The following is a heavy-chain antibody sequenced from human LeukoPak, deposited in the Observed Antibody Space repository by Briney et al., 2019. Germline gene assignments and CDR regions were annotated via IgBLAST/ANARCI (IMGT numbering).Heavy chain of an antibody. CDR1: GYSISGGYY. J-gene: IGHJ4*02. Sequence: MTSETLSLTCTVSGYSISGGYYWGWIRQPPGKGLEWIGSIYYSGSTYYNPSLKSRVTISVDTSKNQFSLKLSSVTAADTAVYYCARLYSSGPFDYWGQGTLVTVSS. V-gene: IGHV4-38-2*02. D-gene: IGHD6-19*01. CDR2: IYYSGST. CDR3: ARLYSSGPFDY.